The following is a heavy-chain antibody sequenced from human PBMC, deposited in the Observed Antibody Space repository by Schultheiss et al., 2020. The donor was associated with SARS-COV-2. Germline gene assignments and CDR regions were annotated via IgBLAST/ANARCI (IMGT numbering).Heavy chain of an antibody. CDR1: GVSVSTYC. J-gene: IGHJ1*01. Sequence: SQTLSLTCTVSGVSVSTYCWNWIRQPPGKGLEWIGYIYYSGSPKYNPSLKSRVTISGDTSKNEFSLNLESVTVVDTAVYYCARDLGSGYPGWLNPWGQGILVTVSS. V-gene: IGHV4-59*02. CDR3: ARDLGSGYPGWLNP. CDR2: IYYSGSP. D-gene: IGHD3-22*01.